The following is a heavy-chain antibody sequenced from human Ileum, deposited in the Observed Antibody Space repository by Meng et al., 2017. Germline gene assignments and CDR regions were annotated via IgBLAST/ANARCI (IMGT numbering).Heavy chain of an antibody. CDR2: IYYSGST. D-gene: IGHD6-13*01. Sequence: VRLQGSGPGLVKPSGTLSLTCAVSGGSISSSNWWSWVRQPPGKGLEWIGEIYYSGSTNYNPSLKSRVTISVDKSKNQFSLKLSSVTAADTAVYYCASLGPRTAAGRAYYFDYWGQGTLVTVSS. V-gene: IGHV4-4*02. CDR3: ASLGPRTAAGRAYYFDY. J-gene: IGHJ4*02. CDR1: GGSISSSNW.